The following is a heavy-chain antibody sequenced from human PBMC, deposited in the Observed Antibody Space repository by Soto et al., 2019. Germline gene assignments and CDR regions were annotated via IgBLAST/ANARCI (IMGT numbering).Heavy chain of an antibody. CDR2: IYYSGST. D-gene: IGHD3-10*01. V-gene: IGHV4-30-4*01. CDR1: GGSISSGDYY. Sequence: SETLSLTCTVSGGSISSGDYYWSWIRQPPGKGLEWIGYIYYSGSTYYNPSLKSRVTISVDTSKNQFSLKLSSVTAADTAVYYCARVSLLWFGELSDWGQGTLVTVSS. CDR3: ARVSLLWFGELSD. J-gene: IGHJ4*02.